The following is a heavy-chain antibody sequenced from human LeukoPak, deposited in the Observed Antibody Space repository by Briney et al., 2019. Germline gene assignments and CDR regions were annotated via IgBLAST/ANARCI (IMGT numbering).Heavy chain of an antibody. D-gene: IGHD6-19*01. CDR1: GFTFSSYS. J-gene: IGHJ3*02. CDR3: ARAIAVADAFDI. Sequence: GGSLRLSCAASGFTFSSYSMNWVRQAPGKGREWVSSISSSSSYIYYADSVKGRFTISRDNAKNSLYLQMNSLRAEDTAVYYCARAIAVADAFDIWGQGTMVTVSS. CDR2: ISSSSSYI. V-gene: IGHV3-21*01.